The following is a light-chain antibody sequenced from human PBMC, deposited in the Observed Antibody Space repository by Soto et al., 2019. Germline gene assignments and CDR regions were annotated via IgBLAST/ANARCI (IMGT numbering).Light chain of an antibody. Sequence: EIVLTQSPATVSLSPGERATLSCRASQSVNNHLAWYQQKPGQAPRLLIYEASNRATGIPARFSGSGSGMDFTLTISSLEPELFAVYYCQQYNNWPFLLTFGGGTKVEIK. CDR1: QSVNNH. J-gene: IGKJ4*01. CDR2: EAS. V-gene: IGKV3-11*01. CDR3: QQYNNWPFLLT.